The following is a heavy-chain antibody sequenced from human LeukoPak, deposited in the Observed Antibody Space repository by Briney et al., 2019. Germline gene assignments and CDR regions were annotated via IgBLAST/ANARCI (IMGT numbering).Heavy chain of an antibody. CDR1: GGYISSYY. D-gene: IGHD6-13*01. V-gene: IGHV4-59*08. J-gene: IGHJ5*02. CDR2: IYYSGST. CDR3: ARHGIAASWFDP. Sequence: AQPLFRTWTESGGYISSYYWSWIRQPTGKGLEWIGYIYYSGSTNYNPSLKSRVTISVDTSKNQFSLKLSSVTAADTAVYYCARHGIAASWFDPWGQGTLVTVSS.